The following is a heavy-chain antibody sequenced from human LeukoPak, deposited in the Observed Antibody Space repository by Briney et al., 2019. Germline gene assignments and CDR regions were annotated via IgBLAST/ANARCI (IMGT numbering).Heavy chain of an antibody. CDR2: ISGSGGST. CDR3: AKDRVVRGVCTPYYYYGMDV. Sequence: PGGSLRLSCAASGFTFSSYAMSWVRQAPGKGLEWVSAISGSGGSTYYADSVKGRFTISRDNSKNTLYLQMNRLRAEDTAVYYCAKDRVVRGVCTPYYYYGMDVWGQGTTVTVSS. J-gene: IGHJ6*02. V-gene: IGHV3-23*01. D-gene: IGHD3-10*01. CDR1: GFTFSSYA.